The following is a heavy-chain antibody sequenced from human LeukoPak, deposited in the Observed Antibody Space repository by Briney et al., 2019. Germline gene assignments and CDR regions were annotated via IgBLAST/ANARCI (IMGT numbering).Heavy chain of an antibody. J-gene: IGHJ4*02. Sequence: ASVKVSCKASGYTFTSYYMHWVRQAPGQGLEWMGVINPSGGSTSYAQKFQGRVTMTRDTSTGTVYMELSSLRSEDTAVYHCARDHRDYDILTGLWGTPGPGNYWGQGNLVTVSS. CDR1: GYTFTSYY. CDR3: ARDHRDYDILTGLWGTPGPGNY. CDR2: INPSGGST. D-gene: IGHD3-9*01. V-gene: IGHV1-46*01.